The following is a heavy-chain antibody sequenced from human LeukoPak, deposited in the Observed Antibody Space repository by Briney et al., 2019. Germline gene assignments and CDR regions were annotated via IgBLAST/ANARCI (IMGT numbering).Heavy chain of an antibody. CDR3: ARSGYGDYEDY. CDR1: GGSISSYY. D-gene: IGHD4-17*01. Sequence: SETLSLTCTVSGGSISSYYWSWIRQPPGKGLEWIGYIYYSGSTNYNPSLKSRVTISVDTSKNQFSLKLSSVTAADTAVYYCARSGYGDYEDYRGQGTLVTVSS. V-gene: IGHV4-59*01. J-gene: IGHJ4*02. CDR2: IYYSGST.